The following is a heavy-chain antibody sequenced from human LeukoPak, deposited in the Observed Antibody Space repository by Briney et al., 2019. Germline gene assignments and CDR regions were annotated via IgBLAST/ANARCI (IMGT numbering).Heavy chain of an antibody. Sequence: ASVKVSCKASGYTFTGYYMHWVRQAPGQGLKWVGWINPKNGGSNYAQKFQGRVTMTRDRSISTAYVELSRLTSDDTAVYYCARASFWESPINWFAPWGQGTLVTVSS. J-gene: IGHJ5*02. V-gene: IGHV1-2*02. CDR2: INPKNGGS. CDR3: ARASFWESPINWFAP. CDR1: GYTFTGYY. D-gene: IGHD3-16*01.